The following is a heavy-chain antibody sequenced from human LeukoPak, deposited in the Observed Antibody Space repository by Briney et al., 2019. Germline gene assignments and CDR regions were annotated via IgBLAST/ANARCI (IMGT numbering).Heavy chain of an antibody. CDR1: GFTFSSYA. CDR3: AKRAAPLYYFDY. D-gene: IGHD6-25*01. J-gene: IGHJ4*02. Sequence: GGSLRLSRAASGFTFSSYATSWVRQTPGKGLEWVSAISSGGGSTYYADSVKGRFTISRDNSKNTLYLQMNSLRAEDTAVYYCAKRAAPLYYFDYWGQGTLVTVSS. V-gene: IGHV3-23*01. CDR2: ISSGGGST.